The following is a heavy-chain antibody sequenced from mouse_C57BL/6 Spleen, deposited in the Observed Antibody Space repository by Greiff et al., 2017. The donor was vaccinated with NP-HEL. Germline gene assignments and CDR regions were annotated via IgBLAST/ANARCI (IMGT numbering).Heavy chain of an antibody. Sequence: VQLQQSGPELVKPGASVKISCKASGYAFSSSWMNWVKQRPGKGLEWIGRIYPGDGDTNYNGKFKGKATLTADKSSSTAYMQLSSLTSEDSAVYVCARTEGYYEEGFAYWGQGTLVTVSA. CDR2: IYPGDGDT. J-gene: IGHJ3*01. V-gene: IGHV1-82*01. CDR1: GYAFSSSW. CDR3: ARTEGYYEEGFAY. D-gene: IGHD2-4*01.